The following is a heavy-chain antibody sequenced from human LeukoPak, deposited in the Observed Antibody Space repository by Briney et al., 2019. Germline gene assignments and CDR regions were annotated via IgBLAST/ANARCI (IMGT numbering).Heavy chain of an antibody. CDR1: GFTFSDYY. V-gene: IGHV3-21*01. CDR3: ARDLRPEYSSFFDP. CDR2: ISSSSSYI. D-gene: IGHD6-6*01. J-gene: IGHJ5*02. Sequence: GGSLRLSCAASGFTFSDYYMNWVRQAPGKGLEWVSSISSSSSYIYYADSVKGRFTISRDNAKNSLYLQMNSLRAEDTAVYYCARDLRPEYSSFFDPWGQGTLVTVSS.